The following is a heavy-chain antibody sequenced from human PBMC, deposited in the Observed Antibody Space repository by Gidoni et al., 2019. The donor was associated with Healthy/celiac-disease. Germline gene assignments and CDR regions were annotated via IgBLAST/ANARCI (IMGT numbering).Heavy chain of an antibody. J-gene: IGHJ6*02. CDR2: INAGNGNT. Sequence: QVQLVQSGAEVKKPGASVQVSCKDSGYTFTSYAMHWVRQAPGQRLEWMVWINAGNGNTKYSQKFQGRVTITRDTSASTAYMELSSLRSEDTAVYYCARLRIISGMDVWGQGTTVTVSS. CDR1: GYTFTSYA. D-gene: IGHD3-10*01. CDR3: ARLRIISGMDV. V-gene: IGHV1-3*01.